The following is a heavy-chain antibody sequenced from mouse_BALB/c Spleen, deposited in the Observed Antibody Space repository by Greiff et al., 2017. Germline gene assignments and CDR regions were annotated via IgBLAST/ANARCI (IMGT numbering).Heavy chain of an antibody. D-gene: IGHD1-1*01. CDR1: GYTFTDYA. CDR2: ISTYYGDA. CDR3: AREIYSLYFDY. Sequence: VHLQQSGAELVRPGVSVKISCKGSGYTFTDYAMHWVKQSHAKSLEWIGVISTYYGDASYNQKFKGKATMTVDKSSSTAYMELARLTSEDSAIYYCAREIYSLYFDYWGQGTTLTVSS. J-gene: IGHJ2*01. V-gene: IGHV1S137*01.